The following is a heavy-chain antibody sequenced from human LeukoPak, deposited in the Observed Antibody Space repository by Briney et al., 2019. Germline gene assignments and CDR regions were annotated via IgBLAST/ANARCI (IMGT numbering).Heavy chain of an antibody. J-gene: IGHJ4*02. CDR2: INHSGST. Sequence: SETLSLTCAVYGGSFSGYYWSWIRQPPGKGLEWIGEINHSGSTNYNPSLKSRVTISVDTSKNQFSLKLSSVTAADTAVYYCARHAGSGWDRGFDYWGQGTLVTVSS. CDR3: ARHAGSGWDRGFDY. CDR1: GGSFSGYY. D-gene: IGHD6-19*01. V-gene: IGHV4-34*01.